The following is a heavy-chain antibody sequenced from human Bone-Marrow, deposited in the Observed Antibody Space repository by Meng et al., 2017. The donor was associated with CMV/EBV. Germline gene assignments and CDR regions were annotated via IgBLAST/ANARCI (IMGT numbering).Heavy chain of an antibody. J-gene: IGHJ6*02. CDR1: GFTFSSYA. Sequence: GESLKIFCAASGFTFSSYAMHWVRQAPGKGLEWVAVISYDGSNKYYADSVKGRFSISRDNSKNTLYLQMNSLRAEDTAVYYCARSGEAFWSGYYPPYYYYYYGMDVWGQGTTVTVSS. V-gene: IGHV3-30-3*01. CDR2: ISYDGSNK. D-gene: IGHD3-3*01. CDR3: ARSGEAFWSGYYPPYYYYYYGMDV.